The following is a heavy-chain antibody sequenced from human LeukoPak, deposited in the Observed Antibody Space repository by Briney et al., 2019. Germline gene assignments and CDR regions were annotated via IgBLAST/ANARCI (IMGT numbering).Heavy chain of an antibody. CDR1: GFTFRYCS. J-gene: IGHJ4*02. V-gene: IGHV3-21*01. Sequence: GGSLRLSCAASGFTFRYCSMNWVRQAPGKGLEWISSISSSSKFIYYADSVKGRFTISRDNAQNSVYLQMNSLRAEDTAVYFCAEGSSTDSYYFDYWGQGTLVTVSS. CDR2: ISSSSKFI. CDR3: AEGSSTDSYYFDY. D-gene: IGHD2-2*01.